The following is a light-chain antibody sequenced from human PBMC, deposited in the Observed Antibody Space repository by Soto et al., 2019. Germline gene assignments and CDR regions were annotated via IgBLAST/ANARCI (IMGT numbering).Light chain of an antibody. J-gene: IGKJ1*01. CDR1: QSVRSNF. CDR2: GAS. V-gene: IGKV3-20*01. Sequence: EIVLTQSPATLSLSPGERATLSCRASQSVRSNFLAWYQQKPGQAPRLLSYGASNRATGIPDRFSGSGSGTDFTLTISRLEPEDFAVYYCQQYGSSRWTFGQGTKVDIK. CDR3: QQYGSSRWT.